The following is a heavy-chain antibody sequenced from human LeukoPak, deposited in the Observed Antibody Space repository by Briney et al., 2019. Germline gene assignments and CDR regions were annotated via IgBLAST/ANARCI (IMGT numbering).Heavy chain of an antibody. J-gene: IGHJ4*02. Sequence: GGSLRLSCAASGFMFTSYSMNWVRQAPGKGLEWVAYISSPSTNIYYVDSVKGRFTISRDNSKNTLYLQMNSVRDEDTAVYYCAKDLKAYSGNYALDYWGRGTLVTVSS. D-gene: IGHD1-26*01. CDR3: AKDLKAYSGNYALDY. CDR2: ISSPSTNI. CDR1: GFMFTSYS. V-gene: IGHV3-48*02.